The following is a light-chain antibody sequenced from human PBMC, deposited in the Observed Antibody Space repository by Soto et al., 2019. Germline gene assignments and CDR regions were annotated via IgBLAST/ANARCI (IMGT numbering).Light chain of an antibody. CDR2: AAS. V-gene: IGKV1-27*01. Sequence: DIQMTQSPSSLSASVGDRVTITCRSSQGISNYLAWYQQKPGKAPKLLIYAASTLQSGVPSRFSGSGSGTDFTLTISSLQPEDVATYYCQKYNSAPPFTFGPGTKVDIK. CDR3: QKYNSAPPFT. CDR1: QGISNY. J-gene: IGKJ3*01.